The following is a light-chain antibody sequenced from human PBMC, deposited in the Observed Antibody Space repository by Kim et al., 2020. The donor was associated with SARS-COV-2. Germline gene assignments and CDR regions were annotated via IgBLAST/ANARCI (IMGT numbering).Light chain of an antibody. CDR3: NSRDSSGNHVV. CDR2: GKN. CDR1: SLRRYY. V-gene: IGLV3-19*01. J-gene: IGLJ2*01. Sequence: SSELTQDPAVSVALGQTVRITCQGDSLRRYYASWYQQKPGQAPALVIFGKNDRPSGIPDRFSGSSSGNTASLTITGTQAEDEAAYYCNSRDSSGNHVVFG.